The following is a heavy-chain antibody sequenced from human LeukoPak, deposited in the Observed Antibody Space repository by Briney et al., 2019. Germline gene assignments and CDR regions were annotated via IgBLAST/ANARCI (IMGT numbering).Heavy chain of an antibody. D-gene: IGHD3-22*01. V-gene: IGHV3-30*04. CDR3: AKDPYYYDSSGHLDY. CDR1: GFTFSSYA. CDR2: ISYDGPNK. Sequence: GGSLRLSCAASGFTFSSYAMHWVRQAPGKGLEWVAVISYDGPNKYYADSVKGRFTISRDNSKNTLYLQMNSPRAEDTAVYYCAKDPYYYDSSGHLDYWGQGTLVTVSS. J-gene: IGHJ4*02.